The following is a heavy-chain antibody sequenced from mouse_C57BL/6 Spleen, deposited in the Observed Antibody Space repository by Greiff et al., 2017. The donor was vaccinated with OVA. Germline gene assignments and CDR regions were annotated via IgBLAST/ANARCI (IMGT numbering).Heavy chain of an antibody. CDR2: ISSGSSTI. Sequence: EVKLVESGGGLVKPGGSLKLSCAASGFTFSDYGMHWVRQAPEKGLEWVAYISSGSSTIYYADTVKGRFTISRDNAKNTLFLHMTSLRSEDTAMYYCARDYGSSYGAYWGQGTLVTVSA. D-gene: IGHD1-1*01. CDR1: GFTFSDYG. CDR3: ARDYGSSYGAY. V-gene: IGHV5-17*01. J-gene: IGHJ3*01.